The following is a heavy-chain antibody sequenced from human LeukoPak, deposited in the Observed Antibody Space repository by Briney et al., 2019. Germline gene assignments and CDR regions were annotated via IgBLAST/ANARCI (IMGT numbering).Heavy chain of an antibody. D-gene: IGHD3-22*01. J-gene: IGHJ4*02. CDR1: GGTFSSYA. CDR2: IIPIFGTA. CDR3: ASGGYPKYYFDY. V-gene: IGHV1-69*01. Sequence: GASVKVSCKASGGTFSSYAISWVRQAPGQGLEWMGGIIPIFGTANYAQKFQGRVTITADESTSTAYMELSSLRSEDTAVYYCASGGYPKYYFDYWGQGTLVTVSS.